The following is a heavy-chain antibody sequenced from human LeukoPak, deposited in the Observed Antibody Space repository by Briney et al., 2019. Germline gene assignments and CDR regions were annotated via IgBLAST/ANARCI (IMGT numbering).Heavy chain of an antibody. CDR3: AKAAGAGETYYYYYYGMDV. V-gene: IGHV3-30*02. CDR1: GFTFSGYG. CDR2: IRYDGSNK. D-gene: IGHD7-27*01. J-gene: IGHJ6*02. Sequence: GGSLRLSCAASGFTFSGYGMHWVRQAPGKGLEWVAFIRYDGSNKYYADSVKGRFTISRDNSKNTLYLQMNSLRAEDTAVYYCAKAAGAGETYYYYYYGMDVWGQGTTVTVSS.